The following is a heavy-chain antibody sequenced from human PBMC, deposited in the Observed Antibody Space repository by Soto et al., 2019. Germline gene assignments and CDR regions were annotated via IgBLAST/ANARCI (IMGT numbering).Heavy chain of an antibody. J-gene: IGHJ4*02. CDR1: VGTFSSYA. CDR3: ARELLQLTDGWFYY. CDR2: IIPIFGTA. Sequence: QVQLVQSGAEVKKPGSSVKVSCKASVGTFSSYAISWVRQAPGQGLEWMGGIIPIFGTANYAQKFQGRVTSTADESTSTSYMELSILRPEDTCLFYPARELLQLTDGWFYYWGQGTLVTVSS. V-gene: IGHV1-69*12. D-gene: IGHD6-13*01.